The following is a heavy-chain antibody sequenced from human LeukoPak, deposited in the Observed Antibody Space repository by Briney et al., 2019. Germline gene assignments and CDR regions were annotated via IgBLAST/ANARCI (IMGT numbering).Heavy chain of an antibody. CDR3: ARDDGGLAGTHYFDY. CDR2: ISSRSSYI. J-gene: IGHJ4*02. CDR1: GFTFSSYS. D-gene: IGHD2-15*01. V-gene: IGHV3-21*01. Sequence: KTGGSLRLSCAASGFTFSSYSMNWVRQALGKGLEWVSSISSRSSYIYYADSVKGRFTISRDNAKNSLSLQMNSLRAEDTAVYYCARDDGGLAGTHYFDYWGQGTLVTVSS.